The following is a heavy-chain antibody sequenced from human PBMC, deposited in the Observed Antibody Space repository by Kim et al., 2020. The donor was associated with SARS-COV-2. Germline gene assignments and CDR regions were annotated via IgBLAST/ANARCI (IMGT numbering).Heavy chain of an antibody. Sequence: GGSLRLSCAASGFTFSSYGMHWVRQAPGKGLEWVAVIWYDGSNKYYADSVKGRFTISRDDSKNTLYLQMNSLRAEDTAVYYCAKEASPYCTSTSCYGAFDIWGQGTMVTVSS. CDR3: AKEASPYCTSTSCYGAFDI. CDR2: IWYDGSNK. V-gene: IGHV3-33*06. D-gene: IGHD2-2*01. J-gene: IGHJ3*02. CDR1: GFTFSSYG.